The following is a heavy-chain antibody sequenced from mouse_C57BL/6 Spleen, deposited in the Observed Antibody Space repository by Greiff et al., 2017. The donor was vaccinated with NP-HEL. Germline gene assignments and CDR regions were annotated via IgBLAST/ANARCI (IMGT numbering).Heavy chain of an antibody. J-gene: IGHJ1*03. CDR3: ERNYYSNYGGYFDV. Sequence: EVQLVESGGGLVKPGGSLKLSCAASGFTFSSYAMSWVRQTPEKRLEWVATISDGSSYTYYPDNVKGRITISRDNAKNNLYLQMSHLKSEDTARYYCERNYYSNYGGYFDVWGTGTTVTVSS. V-gene: IGHV5-4*01. CDR1: GFTFSSYA. D-gene: IGHD2-5*01. CDR2: ISDGSSYT.